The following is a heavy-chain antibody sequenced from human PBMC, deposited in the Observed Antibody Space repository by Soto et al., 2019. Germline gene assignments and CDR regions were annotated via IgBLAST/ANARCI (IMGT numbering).Heavy chain of an antibody. CDR2: IYSGGST. V-gene: IGHV3-66*01. D-gene: IGHD2-2*01. CDR1: GFTVSSNY. Sequence: GGSLRLSCAASGFTVSSNYMSWVRQAPGKGLEWVSVIYSGGSTYYADSVKGRFTISRDNSKNTLYLQMNSLRAEDTAVYYCARDHGPAAPHWFDPWGQGTLVTVSS. J-gene: IGHJ5*02. CDR3: ARDHGPAAPHWFDP.